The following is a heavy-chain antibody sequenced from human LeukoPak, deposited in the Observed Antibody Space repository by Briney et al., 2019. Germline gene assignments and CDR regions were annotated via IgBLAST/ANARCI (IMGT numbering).Heavy chain of an antibody. CDR2: ISGSGGST. V-gene: IGHV3-23*01. D-gene: IGHD4/OR15-4a*01. CDR3: EVLHTDPVFDY. Sequence: GGSLRLSYAASGFTFSSYAMSWVRQAPGKGLEWVSAISGSGGSTYYADSVKGRFTISRDNSKNTLYLQMNSLRAEDTAVYYCEVLHTDPVFDYWGQGTLVTVSS. CDR1: GFTFSSYA. J-gene: IGHJ4*02.